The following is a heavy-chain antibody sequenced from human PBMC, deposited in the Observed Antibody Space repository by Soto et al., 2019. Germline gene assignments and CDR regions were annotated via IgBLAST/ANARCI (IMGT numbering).Heavy chain of an antibody. CDR3: ARQQWLVLNAFDI. Sequence: SETLSLTCTVSGGSISSYYWSWIRQPSGKGLEWIGYIYYSGSTNYNPSLKSRVTISVDTSKNQFSLKLSSVTAADTAVYYCARQQWLVLNAFDIWGQGTMVTVS. CDR1: GGSISSYY. CDR2: IYYSGST. J-gene: IGHJ3*02. V-gene: IGHV4-59*01. D-gene: IGHD6-19*01.